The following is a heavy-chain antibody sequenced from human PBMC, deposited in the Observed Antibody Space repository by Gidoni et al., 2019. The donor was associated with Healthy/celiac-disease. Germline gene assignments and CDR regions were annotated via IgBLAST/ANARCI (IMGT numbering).Heavy chain of an antibody. J-gene: IGHJ6*02. CDR2: ISGSGGST. CDR3: AKWDDIVVVPAGGMDV. V-gene: IGHV3-23*04. D-gene: IGHD2-2*01. CDR1: GFTFSTYA. Sequence: EVQLVESGGGLVQPGGSLRLSCAASGFTFSTYAMSWVRQAPGKGLEWVSAISGSGGSTYYADSVKGRFTISRDNSKNTLYLQMNSLRAEDTAVYYCAKWDDIVVVPAGGMDVWGQGTTVTVSS.